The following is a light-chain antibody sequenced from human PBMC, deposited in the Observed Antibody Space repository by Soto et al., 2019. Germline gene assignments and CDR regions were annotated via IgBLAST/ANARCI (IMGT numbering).Light chain of an antibody. Sequence: VLTQPPSASGTPGQRVTISCSGSSSNIGSNTVNWYQQLPGTAPKLLIYSNNERPSGVPDRFSGSKSGTSASLAISGLQSEDEADYYCAAWDDSLNGHVVFGGGTKLTVL. CDR2: SNN. J-gene: IGLJ2*01. V-gene: IGLV1-44*01. CDR3: AAWDDSLNGHVV. CDR1: SSNIGSNT.